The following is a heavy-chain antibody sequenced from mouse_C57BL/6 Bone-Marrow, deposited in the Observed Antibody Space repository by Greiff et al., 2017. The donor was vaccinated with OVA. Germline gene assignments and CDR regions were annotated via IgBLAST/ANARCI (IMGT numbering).Heavy chain of an antibody. J-gene: IGHJ4*01. D-gene: IGHD2-3*01. CDR2: IRLKSDNYAT. V-gene: IGHV6-3*01. CDR3: TDYDGYYGVDY. CDR1: GFTFSNYS. Sequence: DVMLVESGGGLVQPGGSMKLSCVASGFTFSNYSMNWVRQSPEKGLEWVAQIRLKSDNYATHYAESVKGRFTISRDDSKSSVYLQMNNLRAEDTGIYYCTDYDGYYGVDYWGQGTSVTVSS.